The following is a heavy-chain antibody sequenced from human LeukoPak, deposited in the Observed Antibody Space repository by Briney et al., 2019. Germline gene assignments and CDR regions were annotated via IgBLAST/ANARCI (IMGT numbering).Heavy chain of an antibody. Sequence: ASVKVSCMASGYTFTGYYIHWVRQAPGQGLEWMGRINPNTGGTDYAQKFQGRVTMTRDTSITTAYMELSRLTSDDTAIYYCAKVPPSITAAGNWLGPWGQGALVTVSS. CDR2: INPNTGGT. CDR1: GYTFTGYY. CDR3: AKVPPSITAAGNWLGP. J-gene: IGHJ5*02. V-gene: IGHV1-2*06. D-gene: IGHD6-13*01.